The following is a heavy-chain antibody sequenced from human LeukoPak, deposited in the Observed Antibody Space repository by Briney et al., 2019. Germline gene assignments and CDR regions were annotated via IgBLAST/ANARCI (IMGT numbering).Heavy chain of an antibody. CDR1: GFTFSSYS. D-gene: IGHD4-17*01. CDR2: ISSSSSNI. J-gene: IGHJ3*02. V-gene: IGHV3-48*01. CDR3: ARDRGTTVTIGAFDI. Sequence: GGSLRLSCAASGFTFSSYSMNWVRQAPGKGLEWVSYISSSSSNIYYADSVKGRFTISRDNAKNSLYLQMNSLRAEDTAAYYCARDRGTTVTIGAFDIWGQGTMVTVSS.